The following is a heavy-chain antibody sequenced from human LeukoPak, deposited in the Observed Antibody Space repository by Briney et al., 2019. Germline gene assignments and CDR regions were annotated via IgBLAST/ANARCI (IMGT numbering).Heavy chain of an antibody. CDR3: ARVEMATIDY. Sequence: SEALSLTCTVSGGSISSYYWSWIRQPPGKGLEWIGYIYYSGSTNYNPSLKSRVTISVDTSKNQFSLKLSSVTAADTAVYYCARVEMATIDYWGQGTLVTVSS. D-gene: IGHD5-24*01. CDR2: IYYSGST. V-gene: IGHV4-59*01. CDR1: GGSISSYY. J-gene: IGHJ4*02.